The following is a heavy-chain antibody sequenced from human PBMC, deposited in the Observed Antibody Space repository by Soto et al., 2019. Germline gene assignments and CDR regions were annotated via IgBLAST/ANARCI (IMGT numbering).Heavy chain of an antibody. D-gene: IGHD1-1*01. CDR2: INAGNGNT. CDR1: GYTFTSYA. J-gene: IGHJ6*02. V-gene: IGHV1-3*05. Sequence: QVQLVKSGAEEKKPGASVKVSCKASGYTFTSYAMHWVRQAPGQRLEWMGWINAGNGNTKYSQKFQGRVTITRDTSASTAYMELSSLRSEDTAVYYCAGLETDRYYYYYGMDVWGQGTTVTVSS. CDR3: AGLETDRYYYYYGMDV.